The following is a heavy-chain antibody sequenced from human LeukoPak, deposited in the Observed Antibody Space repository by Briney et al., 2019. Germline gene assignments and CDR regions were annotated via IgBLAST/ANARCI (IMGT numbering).Heavy chain of an antibody. D-gene: IGHD6-6*01. V-gene: IGHV7-4-1*02. CDR3: ARDASSPRFDF. CDR2: INTNTGNP. CDR1: GDSFTTYA. J-gene: IGHJ4*02. Sequence: ASVKVSCKASGDSFTTYAIKWVRQAPGEGLEWMGWINTNTGNPTYAQGFTGRFVFSLDTSFSTAYLQISSLKAEDTAVYFCARDASSPRFDFWGQGTLVTVSS.